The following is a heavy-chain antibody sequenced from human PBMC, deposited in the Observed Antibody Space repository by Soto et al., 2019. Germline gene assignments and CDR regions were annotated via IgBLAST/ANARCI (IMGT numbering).Heavy chain of an antibody. CDR2: IYYSGST. Sequence: QVQLQESGPGLVKPSQTLSLTCTVSGGSISSGGYYWSWIRQHPGKGLEWIGYIYYSGSTYYNPSLKRRVTISVKTSKNQFSLKLSSVTAADKAVYYCAGDSTIAATGKYYYYCGMDVWSQGPTVAVSS. J-gene: IGHJ6*02. V-gene: IGHV4-31*03. D-gene: IGHD6-13*01. CDR1: GGSISSGGYY. CDR3: AGDSTIAATGKYYYYCGMDV.